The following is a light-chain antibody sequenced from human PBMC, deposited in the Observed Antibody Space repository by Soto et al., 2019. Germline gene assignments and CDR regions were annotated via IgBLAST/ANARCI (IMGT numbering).Light chain of an antibody. CDR1: QEISNY. CDR2: DAS. V-gene: IGKV1-33*01. CDR3: QQYENLQLT. J-gene: IGKJ4*01. Sequence: DLQMTQSPSSLSASVGDRVTITCQASQEISNYLNWYQQKPGKAPKLMIYDASNLETGVPSRFSGSGSGTDFTFTISSLRPEDIATYSCQQYENLQLTFGGGTKVEIK.